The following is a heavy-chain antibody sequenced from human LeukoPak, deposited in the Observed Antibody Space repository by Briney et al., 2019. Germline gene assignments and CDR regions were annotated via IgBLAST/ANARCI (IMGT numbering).Heavy chain of an antibody. V-gene: IGHV3-21*01. Sequence: PGGSLRLSCAASGFTFSSYSMTWVRQAPGKGLEWVSSISTSSSYIYYADSVKGRFTISRDNARNSLYLQMNSLRADDTAVYYCAKVRVVFNWNYAYYFDSWGQGTLVTVSS. D-gene: IGHD1-7*01. J-gene: IGHJ4*02. CDR2: ISTSSSYI. CDR3: AKVRVVFNWNYAYYFDS. CDR1: GFTFSSYS.